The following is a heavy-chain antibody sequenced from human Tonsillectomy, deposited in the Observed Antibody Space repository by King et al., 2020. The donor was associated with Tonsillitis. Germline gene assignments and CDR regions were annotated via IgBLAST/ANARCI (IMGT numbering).Heavy chain of an antibody. J-gene: IGHJ6*02. D-gene: IGHD1-7*01. Sequence: VQLVEAGGGVVQPGRSLRLSCAAPGFTFSSYAIHWVRQAPGQGLEWVAVISYDGSNKYYADSVRGRFTISRDNSKNTLYLQMNSLRAEDTAVYYCAREGITGTTGGIYYYYGMDVWGQGTTVTVSS. CDR1: GFTFSSYA. CDR2: ISYDGSNK. V-gene: IGHV3-30-3*01. CDR3: AREGITGTTGGIYYYYGMDV.